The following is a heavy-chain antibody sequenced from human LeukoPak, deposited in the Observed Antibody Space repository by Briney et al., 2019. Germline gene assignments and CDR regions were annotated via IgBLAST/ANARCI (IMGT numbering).Heavy chain of an antibody. CDR3: ATGGSEYRSDWFDS. Sequence: GGSLRLSCVGSGFRFSSYDMNWVRQAPGRGLEWLSYLTRTSSATWYADSVKGRFTIFRDNAKSSLYLQMNSLRVEDTAVYYCATGGSEYRSDWFDSWGQGTLANVAS. V-gene: IGHV3-48*01. CDR2: LTRTSSAT. J-gene: IGHJ5*01. CDR1: GFRFSSYD. D-gene: IGHD5-18*01.